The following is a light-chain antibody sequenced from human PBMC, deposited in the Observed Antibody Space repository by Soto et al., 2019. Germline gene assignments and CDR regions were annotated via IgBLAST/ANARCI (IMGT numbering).Light chain of an antibody. J-gene: IGLJ2*01. Sequence: QSVLTQPASVSGSPGQTITISCTGTTSDVGLYNYVSWYQQHPGKAPKLMISEVSNRPSGVSNRFSGSKSGNTASLTISGLEAEDEADYYCCANTSSGTLVFGAGTKLTVL. CDR3: CANTSSGTLV. CDR2: EVS. CDR1: TSDVGLYNY. V-gene: IGLV2-14*01.